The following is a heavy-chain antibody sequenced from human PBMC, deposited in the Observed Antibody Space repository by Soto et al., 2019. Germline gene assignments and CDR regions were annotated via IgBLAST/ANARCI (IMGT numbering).Heavy chain of an antibody. CDR1: GFTVSSSY. CDR2: IYSGGST. V-gene: IGHV3-53*01. D-gene: IGHD3-22*01. CDR3: ARAPGSSGYSEYFDY. J-gene: IGHJ4*02. Sequence: EVQLVESGGSLIQPGGSLRLSCAASGFTVSSSYMSWVRQAPGQGLEWVLVIYSGGSTYYADSVKGRFTISRDNSKNTLYLQMNSLRAEDTAVYYCARAPGSSGYSEYFDYWGQGTLVTVSS.